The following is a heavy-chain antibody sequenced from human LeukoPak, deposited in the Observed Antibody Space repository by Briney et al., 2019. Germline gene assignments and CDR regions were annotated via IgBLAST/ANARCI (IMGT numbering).Heavy chain of an antibody. Sequence: PGGYLRLSCAASGFTFSSYAIRWIRNAPGKNLKWGSAISGSGGSTYYAASVKGRFTISRDNSKNTLYLQMNSLRAEDTAVYYCAKLTLRWSNSLFDYWGQGTLVTVSS. D-gene: IGHD4-23*01. V-gene: IGHV3-23*01. CDR1: GFTFSSYA. J-gene: IGHJ4*02. CDR2: ISGSGGST. CDR3: AKLTLRWSNSLFDY.